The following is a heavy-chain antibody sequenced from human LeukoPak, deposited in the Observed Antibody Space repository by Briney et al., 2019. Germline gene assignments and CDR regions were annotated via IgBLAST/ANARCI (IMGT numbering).Heavy chain of an antibody. Sequence: GGSLSLSCTVSGVSFSSYEFNWVRQAPRQGQELDSFVSSSGSTMYYADSVKGRFTISRDNAKNSLYLQMNRTRAEDTAVYYRARDGVWKYSGSYLRGIDSWGEGTLVSVPS. CDR1: GVSFSSYE. CDR3: ARDGVWKYSGSYLRGIDS. V-gene: IGHV3-48*03. D-gene: IGHD1-26*01. J-gene: IGHJ4*02. CDR2: VSSSGSTM.